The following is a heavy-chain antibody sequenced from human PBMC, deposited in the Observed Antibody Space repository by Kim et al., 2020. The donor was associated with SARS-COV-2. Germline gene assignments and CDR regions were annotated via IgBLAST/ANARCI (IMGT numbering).Heavy chain of an antibody. CDR3: AREDIVATYYFDY. V-gene: IGHV4-39*02. CDR1: GGSISSSSYY. Sequence: SETLSLTCTVSGGSISSSSYYWGWIRQPPGKGLEWIGSIYYSGSTYYNPSLKSRVTISVDTSKNQFSLKLSSVTAADTAVYYCAREDIVATYYFDYWGQGTLVTVSS. D-gene: IGHD5-12*01. J-gene: IGHJ4*02. CDR2: IYYSGST.